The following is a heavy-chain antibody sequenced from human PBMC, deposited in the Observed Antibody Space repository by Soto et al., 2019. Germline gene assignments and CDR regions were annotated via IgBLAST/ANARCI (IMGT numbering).Heavy chain of an antibody. V-gene: IGHV4-39*01. CDR2: IYYSGST. J-gene: IGHJ4*02. CDR3: ARLYSSSWYVDY. CDR1: GGYISSGGYY. D-gene: IGHD6-13*01. Sequence: PSETLSLTCTVSGGYISSGGYYWGWIRQPPGKGLEWIGSIYYSGSTNYNPSLKSRVTISVDTSKNQFSLKLSSMTAADTAVYYCARLYSSSWYVDYWGQGTLVTVSS.